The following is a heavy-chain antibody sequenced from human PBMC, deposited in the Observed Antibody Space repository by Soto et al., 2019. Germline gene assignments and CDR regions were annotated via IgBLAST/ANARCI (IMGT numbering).Heavy chain of an antibody. CDR2: IKEDGSEK. V-gene: IGHV3-7*01. Sequence: GGSLRLSCAASGFTFISYWIIFGRQSPFKGLEWVANIKEDGSEKYYVDSVKGRFTISRDNAKNSLYLQMNSLRAEDTAVYYCARVGLTIFGVVRGMDVWGQGTTVTVSS. CDR3: ARVGLTIFGVVRGMDV. J-gene: IGHJ6*02. D-gene: IGHD3-3*01. CDR1: GFTFISYW.